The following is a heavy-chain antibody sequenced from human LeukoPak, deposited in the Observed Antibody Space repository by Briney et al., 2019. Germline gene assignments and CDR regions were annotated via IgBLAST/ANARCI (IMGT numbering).Heavy chain of an antibody. CDR3: AREAERGYYYYMDV. V-gene: IGHV1-8*03. CDR2: MNPNSGNT. CDR1: GYTFTSYD. D-gene: IGHD1-1*01. J-gene: IGHJ6*03. Sequence: ASVKVSCKASGYTFTSYDIKWVRQATGQGLEWVGWMNPNSGNTGYAQKFQGRVTITRNTSISTAYMELSSLRSEDTAVYYCAREAERGYYYYMDVWGKGTTVTVSS.